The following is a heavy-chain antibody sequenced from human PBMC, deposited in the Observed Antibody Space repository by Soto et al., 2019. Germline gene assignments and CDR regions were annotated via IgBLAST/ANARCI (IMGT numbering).Heavy chain of an antibody. D-gene: IGHD4-17*01. J-gene: IGHJ4*02. CDR3: ARLHYGDYLGGFDY. Sequence: QVQLQESGPGLVKPSGTLSSTCAVSGGSISSSNWWSWVRQPPGKGLEWIGEIYHRVSTNYNPSLKSRVTISVDKSKNQFSLKLSSVTAADTAVYYCARLHYGDYLGGFDYWGQGTLVTVSS. V-gene: IGHV4-4*02. CDR2: IYHRVST. CDR1: GGSISSSNW.